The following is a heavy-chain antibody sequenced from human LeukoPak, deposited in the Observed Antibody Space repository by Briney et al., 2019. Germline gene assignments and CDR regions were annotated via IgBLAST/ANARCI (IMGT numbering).Heavy chain of an antibody. D-gene: IGHD3-22*01. Sequence: GESLKISCKGSGYSFTSYWIGWVRQMPGKGLEWMGIIYPGDSDTRYSPSFQGQVTISADKSISTAYLQWSSLKASDTAMYYCARHPYYDSSGYYLLGDYYGMDVWGQGTTVTVSS. CDR1: GYSFTSYW. V-gene: IGHV5-51*01. CDR3: ARHPYYDSSGYYLLGDYYGMDV. CDR2: IYPGDSDT. J-gene: IGHJ6*02.